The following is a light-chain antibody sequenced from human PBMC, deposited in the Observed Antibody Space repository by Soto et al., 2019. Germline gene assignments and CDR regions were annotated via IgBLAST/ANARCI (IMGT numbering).Light chain of an antibody. CDR1: SSDVGGYNY. J-gene: IGLJ1*01. CDR2: DVN. V-gene: IGLV2-11*01. CDR3: CSYAGSYSYV. Sequence: QSVLTQPRSVSGSPGQSVTISCTGTSSDVGGYNYVSWYQQNPGKAPKLLIHDVNKRPSGAPDRFSGSKSGNTASLTISGLQAEDEAGYHCCSYAGSYSYVFGTGTKVTVL.